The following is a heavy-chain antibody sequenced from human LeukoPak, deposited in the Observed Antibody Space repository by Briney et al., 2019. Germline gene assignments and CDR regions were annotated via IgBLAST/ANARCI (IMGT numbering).Heavy chain of an antibody. CDR1: GGSFSGYY. V-gene: IGHV4-34*01. D-gene: IGHD6-13*01. J-gene: IGHJ1*01. CDR2: INHSGST. CDR3: ARGGLYSSSWYGARAYFQH. Sequence: SETQSLTCAVYGGSFSGYYWSWIRQPPGKGLEWIGEINHSGSTNYNPSLKSRVTISVDTSKNQFSLKLSSVTAADTAVYYCARGGLYSSSWYGARAYFQHWGQGTLVTVSS.